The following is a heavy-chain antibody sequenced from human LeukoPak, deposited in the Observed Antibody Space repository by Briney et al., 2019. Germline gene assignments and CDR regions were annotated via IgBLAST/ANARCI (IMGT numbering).Heavy chain of an antibody. CDR1: GGSISSSSYY. CDR2: IYYSGST. Sequence: SETLSLTCTVSGGSISSSSYYWGWIRQPPGKGLEWIGSIYYSGSTYYNPSLKSRVTISVDTSKNQFSLKLSSVTAADTAVYYCARDSPTYYGSGGGDYWGQGTLVTVSS. CDR3: ARDSPTYYGSGGGDY. V-gene: IGHV4-39*07. D-gene: IGHD3-10*01. J-gene: IGHJ4*02.